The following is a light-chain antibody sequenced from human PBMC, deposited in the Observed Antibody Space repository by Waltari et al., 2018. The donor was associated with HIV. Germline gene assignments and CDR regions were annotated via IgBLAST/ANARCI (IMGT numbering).Light chain of an antibody. CDR2: EVS. CDR1: SSDVGGYNY. J-gene: IGLJ2*01. V-gene: IGLV2-8*01. Sequence: QSALTQPPSASGSPGQSVTISCTGTSSDVGGYNYVSWYKQHPGKAPKLMIYEVSKRPSGVPYRFSGSKSGNTASLTVSGLQAEDEADYYCSSYAGSNNLLFGGGTKLTVL. CDR3: SSYAGSNNLL.